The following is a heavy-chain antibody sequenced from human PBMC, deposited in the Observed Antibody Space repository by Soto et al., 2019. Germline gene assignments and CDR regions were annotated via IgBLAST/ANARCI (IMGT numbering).Heavy chain of an antibody. D-gene: IGHD6-6*01. J-gene: IGHJ6*02. CDR2: IDPSDSYT. CDR1: GYSFTSYW. Sequence: PGESLKISCKGYGYSFTSYWISWVRQMPGKGLVRMGRIDPSDSYTNYSPSFQGHVTISADKSISTAYLQWSSLKASDTAMYYCARQDSSSSHDYYYYGKDVWGQGTTVTVSS. V-gene: IGHV5-10-1*01. CDR3: ARQDSSSSHDYYYYGKDV.